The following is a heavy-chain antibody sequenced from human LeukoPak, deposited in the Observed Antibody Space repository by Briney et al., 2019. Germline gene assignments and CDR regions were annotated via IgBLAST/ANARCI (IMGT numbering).Heavy chain of an antibody. J-gene: IGHJ6*02. D-gene: IGHD6-13*01. CDR2: IYPRDGST. CDR3: ARVAAESSSWYYYYYYGMDV. CDR1: GYTFTSNY. Sequence: ASVKVSCKASGYTFTSNYIHWVRQAPGQGLEWMGMIYPRDGSTSYAQKFQGRVTVTRDTSTSTVHTELSSLRSEDTAVYYCARVAAESSSWYYYYYYGMDVWGQGTTVTVSS. V-gene: IGHV1-46*01.